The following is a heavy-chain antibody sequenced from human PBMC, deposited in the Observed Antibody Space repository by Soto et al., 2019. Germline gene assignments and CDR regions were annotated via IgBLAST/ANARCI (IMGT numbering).Heavy chain of an antibody. D-gene: IGHD1-7*01. CDR2: IYYSGST. Sequence: SETLSVTCTVLGGSISSYYWSWIRQPPGKGLEWIGYIYYSGSTNYNPSLKSRVTISVDTSKNQFSLKLSSVTAADTAVYYCASGLELPTIDYWGQGTLVTVSS. J-gene: IGHJ4*02. V-gene: IGHV4-59*01. CDR1: GGSISSYY. CDR3: ASGLELPTIDY.